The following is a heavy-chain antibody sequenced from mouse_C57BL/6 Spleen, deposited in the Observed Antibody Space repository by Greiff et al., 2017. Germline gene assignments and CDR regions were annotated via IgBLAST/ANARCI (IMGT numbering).Heavy chain of an antibody. D-gene: IGHD1-1*01. CDR3: ARSIYYYYGSSHWYFDV. CDR1: GYSFTGYY. CDR2: IYPYNGVP. V-gene: IGHV1-31*01. J-gene: IGHJ1*03. Sequence: VQLKESGPELVKPGASVKISCKASGYSFTGYYMHWVKQSHGNILDWIGYIYPYNGVPSYNQKFKGKATLTVDKSSSTAYMELRSLTSEDSAVYYCARSIYYYYGSSHWYFDVWGTGTTVTGSS.